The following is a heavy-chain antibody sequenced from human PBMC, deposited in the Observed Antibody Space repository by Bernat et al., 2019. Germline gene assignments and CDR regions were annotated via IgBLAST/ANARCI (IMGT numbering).Heavy chain of an antibody. Sequence: EVQLVESGGGVVRPGGSLRLSCAASGFTFDDYGMSWVRQAPGKGLEWVSGINWNGGSTGYADSVKGRFTISRDNAKNSLYLQMNSLRAEDTAVYYCARAPSGVRSGSYYGWFDPWGQGTLVTVSS. J-gene: IGHJ5*02. CDR2: INWNGGST. CDR1: GFTFDDYG. CDR3: ARAPSGVRSGSYYGWFDP. D-gene: IGHD3-10*01. V-gene: IGHV3-20*04.